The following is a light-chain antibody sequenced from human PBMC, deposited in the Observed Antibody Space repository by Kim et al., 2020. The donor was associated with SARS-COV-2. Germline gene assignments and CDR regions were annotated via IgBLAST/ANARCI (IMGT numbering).Light chain of an antibody. V-gene: IGLV3-19*01. CDR3: NSRDSDGYHWV. CDR1: SLAASS. Sequence: ASGQTIRTTGRGDSLAASSARWYPQKPVTAPLLVIYAKNNRPPGITDRFSGFSSRNTNSLSITGAQEEDEADYYCNSRDSDGYHWVFGGGTKLTVL. CDR2: AKN. J-gene: IGLJ3*02.